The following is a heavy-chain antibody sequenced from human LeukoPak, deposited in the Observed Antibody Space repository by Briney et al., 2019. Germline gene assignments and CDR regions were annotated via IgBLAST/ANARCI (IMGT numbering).Heavy chain of an antibody. CDR2: ISYDGSNK. J-gene: IGHJ4*02. CDR1: GFTFSSYA. Sequence: GRSLRLSWAASGFTFSSYAMHWVRQAPGKGLEWVAVISYDGSNKYYAESVKGRFTISRDNSKNTLYLQMNSLRAEDTAVYYCARNGGYSYGYDPYYFDYWGQGTLVTVSS. D-gene: IGHD5-18*01. CDR3: ARNGGYSYGYDPYYFDY. V-gene: IGHV3-30*04.